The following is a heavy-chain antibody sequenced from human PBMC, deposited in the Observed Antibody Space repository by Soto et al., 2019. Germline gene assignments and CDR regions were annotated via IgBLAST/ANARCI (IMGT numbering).Heavy chain of an antibody. Sequence: EVQLLESGGGLVQPGGSLRLSCAASGFTFSSYAMSWVRQAPGKGLEWVSAISGSGGSTYYADSVKGRFTISRDNCNNTLYLKMNCLRAEDTAVYYCAKRSYGGSYYPDYWGQGTLVTVSS. V-gene: IGHV3-23*01. J-gene: IGHJ4*02. D-gene: IGHD1-26*01. CDR2: ISGSGGST. CDR3: AKRSYGGSYYPDY. CDR1: GFTFSSYA.